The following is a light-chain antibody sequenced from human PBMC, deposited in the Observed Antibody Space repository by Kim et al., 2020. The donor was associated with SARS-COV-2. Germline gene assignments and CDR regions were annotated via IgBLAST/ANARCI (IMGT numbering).Light chain of an antibody. CDR1: SGHSTYA. J-gene: IGLJ2*01. CDR3: QTWGADIVI. V-gene: IGLV4-69*01. CDR2: LSSDGSH. Sequence: QPLLTQSPSASASLGASVKLTCTLSSGHSTYAIAWHQQQPEKGPRYLMKLSSDGSHSKGDGIPDRFSGSSSGAERYLTISSLQSEDEADYYCQTWGADIVIFGGGTQLTVL.